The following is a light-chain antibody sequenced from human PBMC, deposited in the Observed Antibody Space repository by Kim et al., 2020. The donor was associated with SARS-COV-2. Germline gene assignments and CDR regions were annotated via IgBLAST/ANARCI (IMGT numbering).Light chain of an antibody. CDR2: GAS. V-gene: IGKV3-15*01. Sequence: SPGERAARSCRASQSVSSNLAWYQQKPGQAPRLLIYGASTRATGIPARFSGSGSGTEFTLTISSLQSEDFAVYYCKQYNNWPPITFGQGTRLEIK. J-gene: IGKJ5*01. CDR1: QSVSSN. CDR3: KQYNNWPPIT.